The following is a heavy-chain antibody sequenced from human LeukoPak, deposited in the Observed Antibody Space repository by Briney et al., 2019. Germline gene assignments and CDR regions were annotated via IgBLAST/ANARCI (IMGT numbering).Heavy chain of an antibody. J-gene: IGHJ3*02. CDR3: ARHSISMVVVVTPGAFDI. CDR1: GGTFSSYV. Sequence: SVKVSCKASGGTFSSYVVSWVRQAPGQGLEWMGGIILIFGTANYAQKFQGRVTITTDESTNKAYMELSSLRSEDTAVYYCARHSISMVVVVTPGAFDIWGQGTMVGVSS. V-gene: IGHV1-69*05. D-gene: IGHD3-22*01. CDR2: IILIFGTA.